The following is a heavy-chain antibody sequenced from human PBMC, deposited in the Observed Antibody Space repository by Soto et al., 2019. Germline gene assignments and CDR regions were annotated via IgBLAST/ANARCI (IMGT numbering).Heavy chain of an antibody. D-gene: IGHD3-9*01. V-gene: IGHV3-53*01. CDR2: IYTGGST. J-gene: IGHJ4*02. CDR3: AKDYRVLRYFDWLLEECVYFDY. Sequence: PGGSLRLSCAASGFTVSSNYMSWVRQAPGKGLEWVSIIYTGGSTYYADSVKGRFTISRDNSKNTVSLQMDSLRAEDTAVYYCAKDYRVLRYFDWLLEECVYFDYWGQGTLVTVSS. CDR1: GFTVSSNY.